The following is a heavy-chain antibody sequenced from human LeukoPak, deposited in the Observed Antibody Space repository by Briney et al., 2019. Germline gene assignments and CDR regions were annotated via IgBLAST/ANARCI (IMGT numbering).Heavy chain of an antibody. V-gene: IGHV3-30*18. D-gene: IGHD6-13*01. CDR2: ISYDGSNK. CDR1: GFSFSNYG. Sequence: GGSLRLSCAASGFSFSNYGVHWVRQAPGNGLEWVALISYDGSNKYYGASVKGRFTISRDNSRNTLYLQMNSLRPEDTAVYYCAKDPYSSTPNWFDPWGQGTLVTVSS. CDR3: AKDPYSSTPNWFDP. J-gene: IGHJ5*02.